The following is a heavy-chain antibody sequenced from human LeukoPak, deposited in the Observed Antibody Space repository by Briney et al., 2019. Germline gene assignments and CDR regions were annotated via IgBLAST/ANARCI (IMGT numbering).Heavy chain of an antibody. V-gene: IGHV1-69*01. CDR2: IIPIFGTA. CDR3: ARGGDRFLEWLFYTYYYYGMDV. Sequence: GSSVKVSCKASGGTFSSYAISWVRQAPGQGLKWMGGIIPIFGTANYAQKFQGRVTITADESTSTAYMELSSLRSEDTAVHYCARGGDRFLEWLFYTYYYYGMDVWGQGTTVTVSS. CDR1: GGTFSSYA. J-gene: IGHJ6*02. D-gene: IGHD3-3*01.